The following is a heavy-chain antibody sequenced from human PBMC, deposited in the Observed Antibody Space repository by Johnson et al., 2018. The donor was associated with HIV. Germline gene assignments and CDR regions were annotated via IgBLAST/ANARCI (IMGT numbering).Heavy chain of an antibody. J-gene: IGHJ3*02. Sequence: VQLVESGGGLVTPGGSLRLSCAASGFTFSDYYMSWIRQAPGKGLEWVSYISSSGSTIYYADPVKGRFTISRDNAKNSLYRQMNSLRAEDTAVYYCARFRVQAAAGRGDAFDIWGQGTMVTVSS. V-gene: IGHV3-11*04. CDR3: ARFRVQAAAGRGDAFDI. CDR1: GFTFSDYY. D-gene: IGHD6-13*01. CDR2: ISSSGSTI.